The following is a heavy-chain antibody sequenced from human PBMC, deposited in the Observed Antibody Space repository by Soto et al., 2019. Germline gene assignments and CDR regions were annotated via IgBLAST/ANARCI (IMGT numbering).Heavy chain of an antibody. CDR3: ASRLTTVVTPKLGYFDY. V-gene: IGHV4-39*01. CDR1: GGSINSSSYY. CDR2: IYYSGST. Sequence: QLQLQESGPGLVKPSETLSLTCTVSGGSINSSSYYWGWIRQPPGKGLEWIGSIYYSGSTYYNPSLKSRVTISVDTSKNQFSLKLSSVTAADTAVYYCASRLTTVVTPKLGYFDYWGQGTLVTVSS. J-gene: IGHJ4*02. D-gene: IGHD4-17*01.